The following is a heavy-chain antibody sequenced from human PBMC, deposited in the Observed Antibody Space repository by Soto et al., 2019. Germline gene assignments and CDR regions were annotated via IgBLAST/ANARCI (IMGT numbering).Heavy chain of an antibody. V-gene: IGHV4-39*01. J-gene: IGHJ5*02. CDR1: GDSISSSSYY. CDR3: ASPKIAFYNWFDP. Sequence: SETLSLTCAVSGDSISSSSYYWGWIRQPPGKGLEWIGSIYYSGSTYYNPSLKSRVTISVDTSKNQFSLKLSSVTAADTAVYYCASPKIAFYNWFDPWGQGTLVTVSS. D-gene: IGHD3-3*02. CDR2: IYYSGST.